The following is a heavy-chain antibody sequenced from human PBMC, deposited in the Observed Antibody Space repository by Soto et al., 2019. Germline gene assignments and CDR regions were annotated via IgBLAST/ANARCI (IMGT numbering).Heavy chain of an antibody. Sequence: EVQLVESGGGLVQPGGSLRLSCAASGFTFSSYSMNWVRQAPGKGLEWVSYISSSSSTIYYADSVKGRFTISRDNAKNSLYLQMNSLRAEDTAVYYCARDPPYCSGGSCDGDYWGQGTLVTVSS. CDR2: ISSSSSTI. D-gene: IGHD2-15*01. CDR1: GFTFSSYS. V-gene: IGHV3-48*01. J-gene: IGHJ4*02. CDR3: ARDPPYCSGGSCDGDY.